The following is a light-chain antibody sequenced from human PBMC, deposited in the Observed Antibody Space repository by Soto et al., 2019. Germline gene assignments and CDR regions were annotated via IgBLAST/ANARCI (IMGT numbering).Light chain of an antibody. CDR3: QQYNSYSPYT. J-gene: IGKJ2*01. CDR2: KAS. CDR1: QSISSW. Sequence: DIQMTQSPSTLSASVGDRGTVTCRASQSISSWLAWYQQKPGKAPKLLIYKASSLESGVPSRFSGSESGTEFSLTISSLQPNDFATYYCQQYNSYSPYTFGQGTKLEIK. V-gene: IGKV1-5*03.